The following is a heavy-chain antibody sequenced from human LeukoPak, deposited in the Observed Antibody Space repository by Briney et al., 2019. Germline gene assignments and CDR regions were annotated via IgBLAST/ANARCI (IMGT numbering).Heavy chain of an antibody. J-gene: IGHJ4*02. CDR1: GVSISSLF. D-gene: IGHD7-27*01. CDR3: ARTGLTGKVDY. Sequence: SETLSLTCNVSGVSISSLFWTWIRQPPGKGLEWIGYITYSGRTNYNPSLKSRVSLSVDSSKNQFSLMVTSVNSADTAVYFCARTGLTGKVDYWGQGILVTVSS. CDR2: ITYSGRT. V-gene: IGHV4-59*11.